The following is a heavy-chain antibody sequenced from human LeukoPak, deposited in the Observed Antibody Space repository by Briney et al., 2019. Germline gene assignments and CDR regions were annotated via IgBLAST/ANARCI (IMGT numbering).Heavy chain of an antibody. Sequence: GGSLRLSCAASGFTFSSYSMNWVRQAPGKGLEWVSSISSSSSYIYYADSVKGRFTISRDNAKNSLYLQMNSLRAEDTAVYYCARELGIAAAGTRGADYWGQGTLVTASS. J-gene: IGHJ4*02. CDR1: GFTFSSYS. CDR3: ARELGIAAAGTRGADY. CDR2: ISSSSSYI. V-gene: IGHV3-21*01. D-gene: IGHD6-13*01.